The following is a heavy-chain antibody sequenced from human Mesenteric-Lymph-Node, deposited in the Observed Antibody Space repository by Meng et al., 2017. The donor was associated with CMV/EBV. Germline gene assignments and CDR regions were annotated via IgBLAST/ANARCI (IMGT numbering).Heavy chain of an antibody. CDR3: ARGRQYYGSGSYPPWAFYFDY. Sequence: FSAYYWRWIRQPPGKWLEWLGEINHSGSTNYNPSLKSRVTISVDTSKNQFSLKLSSVTAADTALYYCARGRQYYGSGSYPPWAFYFDYWGQGTLVTVSS. CDR2: INHSGST. CDR1: FSAYY. V-gene: IGHV4-34*01. D-gene: IGHD3-10*01. J-gene: IGHJ4*02.